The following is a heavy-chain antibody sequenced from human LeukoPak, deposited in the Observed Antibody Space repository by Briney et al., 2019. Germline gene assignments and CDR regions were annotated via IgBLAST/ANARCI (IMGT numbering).Heavy chain of an antibody. V-gene: IGHV3-13*01. D-gene: IGHD6-19*01. CDR3: ARGGIQVSGIDEFDY. J-gene: IGHJ4*02. Sequence: PGGSLRLSCAASGFTFIDYDMHWVREVIGKGLEWVSAIGIRGDTHYSGSVKGRFTISRENAESSLYLQINSLRAEDTPLYYCARGGIQVSGIDEFDYWGQGNLVTVSS. CDR1: GFTFIDYD. CDR2: IGIRGDT.